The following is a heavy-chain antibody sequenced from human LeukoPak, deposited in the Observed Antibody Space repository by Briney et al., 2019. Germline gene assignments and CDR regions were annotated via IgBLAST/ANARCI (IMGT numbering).Heavy chain of an antibody. D-gene: IGHD1-26*01. CDR2: IHKAGTES. J-gene: IGHJ4*02. CDR1: GFTFTDYW. CDR3: ARVGTWELQRVFEY. Sequence: GGSLRLSCAASGFTFTDYWMAWVRQVPGKGLEWVANIHKAGTESYYVDSVKGRFAISRDNAKNSLYLQLSSLRVDDTAVYYCARVGTWELQRVFEYWGQGTLVTVSS. V-gene: IGHV3-7*01.